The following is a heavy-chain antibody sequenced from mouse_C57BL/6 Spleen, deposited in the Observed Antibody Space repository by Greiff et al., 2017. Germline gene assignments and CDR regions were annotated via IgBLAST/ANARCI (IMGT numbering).Heavy chain of an antibody. Sequence: QVQLQQPGTELVKPGASVKLSCKASGYTFTSYWMHWIGNINPSNGGTNYNEKFKSKATLTVDKSSSTAYMQLSSLTSEDSAVYYCARVGGYYGAMDYWGQGTSVTVSS. CDR1: GYTFTSYW. CDR2: INPSNGGT. V-gene: IGHV1-53*01. CDR3: ARVGGYYGAMDY. J-gene: IGHJ4*01. D-gene: IGHD2-3*01.